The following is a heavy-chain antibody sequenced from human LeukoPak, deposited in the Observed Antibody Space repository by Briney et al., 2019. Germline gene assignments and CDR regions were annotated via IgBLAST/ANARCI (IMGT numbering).Heavy chain of an antibody. CDR3: ARSGYSPSAFDI. J-gene: IGHJ3*02. D-gene: IGHD5-18*01. Sequence: KASQTLSLTCTVSGGSISSGSYYWSWIRQPAGKGLEWIGRIYTSGSTNYNPSLKSRVTISVDTSKNQFSLRLSSVTAADTAVYYCARSGYSPSAFDIWGQGTMVTVSS. CDR1: GGSISSGSYY. V-gene: IGHV4-61*02. CDR2: IYTSGST.